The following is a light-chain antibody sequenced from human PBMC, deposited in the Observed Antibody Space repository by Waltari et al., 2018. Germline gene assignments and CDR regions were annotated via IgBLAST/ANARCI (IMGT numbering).Light chain of an antibody. V-gene: IGLV2-14*03. Sequence: QSALTQPASVSGSPGQSITISCTGTTSDVAGYNYVSWYQQHPGKAPKLMIYDVSNRPSGVSNRFSGSKSGNTASLTISGLQAEDEADYYCSSYTSSFIYVFGTGTKVTVL. CDR2: DVS. CDR1: TSDVAGYNY. CDR3: SSYTSSFIYV. J-gene: IGLJ1*01.